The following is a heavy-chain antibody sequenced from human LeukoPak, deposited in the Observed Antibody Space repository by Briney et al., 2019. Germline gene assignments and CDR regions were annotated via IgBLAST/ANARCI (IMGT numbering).Heavy chain of an antibody. D-gene: IGHD3-22*01. CDR2: FDPEDGET. J-gene: IGHJ3*02. CDR3: ATYYYDSSGTHDAFDI. CDR1: GYTLTELS. Sequence: ASVKVSCKVSGYTLTELSMHWVLQAPGKGLEWMGGFDPEDGETIYAQKFQGRVTMTEDTSTDTAYMELSSLRSEDTAVYYCATYYYDSSGTHDAFDIWGQGTMVTVSS. V-gene: IGHV1-24*01.